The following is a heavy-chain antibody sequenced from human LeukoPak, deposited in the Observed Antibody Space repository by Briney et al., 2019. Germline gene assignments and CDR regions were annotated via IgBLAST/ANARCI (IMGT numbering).Heavy chain of an antibody. Sequence: SETLSLTCTVSGGSISSGSYYWSWIRQPAGKGLEWIGRIYTGGSTNYNPSLKSRVTISVDTSKNQFSLKLSSVTAADTAVYYCARDSGILDYWGQGTLVTVSS. D-gene: IGHD1-14*01. CDR1: GGSISSGSYY. CDR2: IYTGGST. CDR3: ARDSGILDY. J-gene: IGHJ4*02. V-gene: IGHV4-61*02.